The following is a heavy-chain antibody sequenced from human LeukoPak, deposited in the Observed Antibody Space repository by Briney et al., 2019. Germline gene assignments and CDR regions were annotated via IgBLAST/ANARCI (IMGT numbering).Heavy chain of an antibody. CDR3: AKPYSSGWPYYFDY. J-gene: IGHJ4*02. D-gene: IGHD6-19*01. CDR2: IRYDGSNK. CDR1: GFSFSNYG. V-gene: IGHV3-30*02. Sequence: PGGSLRLSCAASGFSFSNYGMHWVRQAPGKGLEWVAFIRYDGSNKYYADSVKGRFTISRDNSKNTLYLQMNSLRAEDTAVYYCAKPYSSGWPYYFDYWGQGTLVTVSS.